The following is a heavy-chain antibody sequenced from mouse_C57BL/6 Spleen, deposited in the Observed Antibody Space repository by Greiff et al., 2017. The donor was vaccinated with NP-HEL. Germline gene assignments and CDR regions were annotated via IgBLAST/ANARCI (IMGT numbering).Heavy chain of an antibody. J-gene: IGHJ1*03. Sequence: QVQLQQSGAELVKPGASVKISCKASDYAFSSYWMNWVKQRPGKGLEWIGQIYPGDGDTNYNGKFKGKATLTADKSSSTAYMQLSSLTSEDSAVYFCAREGGMGLLRLGGFDVWGTGTTVTVSS. CDR2: IYPGDGDT. D-gene: IGHD2-3*01. CDR1: DYAFSSYW. V-gene: IGHV1-80*01. CDR3: AREGGMGLLRLGGFDV.